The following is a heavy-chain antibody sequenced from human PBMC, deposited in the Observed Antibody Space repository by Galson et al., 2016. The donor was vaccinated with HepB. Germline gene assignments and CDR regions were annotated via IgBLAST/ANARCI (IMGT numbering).Heavy chain of an antibody. Sequence: SETLSLTCSVSGGPIRNNHWNWIRQSPGKGLEWIGYISESGSTYYNPSLNSRVTISVDTSKNQLSLKLGSVTAADTAVYYCARGTCSGCWLIGYWGRGTLVTVSP. CDR3: ARGTCSGCWLIGY. D-gene: IGHD2-15*01. CDR2: ISESGST. CDR1: GGPIRNNH. V-gene: IGHV4-59*01. J-gene: IGHJ4*02.